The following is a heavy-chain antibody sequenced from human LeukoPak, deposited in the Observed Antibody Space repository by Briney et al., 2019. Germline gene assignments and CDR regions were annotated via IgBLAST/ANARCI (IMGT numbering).Heavy chain of an antibody. J-gene: IGHJ4*02. CDR2: IKSKTDGGTT. CDR3: TTDSYSSGWD. Sequence: GGSLRLSCAASGFTFINVWMRWVRQAPGRGLEWVGRIKSKTDGGTTDYAAPVKGRFTISRDDSKNTLYLQMNSLKPEDTAVYYCTTDSYSSGWDWGQGTLVTVSS. D-gene: IGHD6-19*01. V-gene: IGHV3-15*01. CDR1: GFTFINVW.